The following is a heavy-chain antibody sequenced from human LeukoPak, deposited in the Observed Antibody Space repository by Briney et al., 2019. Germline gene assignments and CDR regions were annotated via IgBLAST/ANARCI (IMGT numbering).Heavy chain of an antibody. Sequence: NPGGSLRLSCTASGFTFSDSFMSWIRQAPGKGLEWISYISSRSTTIYYADSVKGRFTISRDNAKNSLYLQINSLRVEDTAVFYCAKGSLPVPATPLDFWGQATLVTVS. J-gene: IGHJ4*02. CDR3: AKGSLPVPATPLDF. CDR2: ISSRSTTI. CDR1: GFTFSDSF. D-gene: IGHD2-15*01. V-gene: IGHV3-11*01.